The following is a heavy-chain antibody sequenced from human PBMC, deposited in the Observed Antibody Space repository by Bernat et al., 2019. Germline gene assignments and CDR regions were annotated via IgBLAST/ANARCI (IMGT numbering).Heavy chain of an antibody. V-gene: IGHV3-48*03. CDR1: GFTFSSYE. CDR2: ISSSGSTI. J-gene: IGHJ4*02. Sequence: EVQLVESGGGLVQPGGSLSLSCAASGFTFSSYEMNWVRQAPGKGLEWVSYISSSGSTIYYADSVKGRFTISRDNAKNSLYLQMNSLRAEDTAVYYCARETVVAATRIQTLDYWGQGTLVTVSS. CDR3: ARETVVAATRIQTLDY. D-gene: IGHD2-15*01.